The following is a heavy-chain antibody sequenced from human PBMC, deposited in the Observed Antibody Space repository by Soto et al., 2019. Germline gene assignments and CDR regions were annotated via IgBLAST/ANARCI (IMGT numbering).Heavy chain of an antibody. D-gene: IGHD2-2*01. Sequence: GGSLRLSCAASGFTFSSYAMSWVRQAPGKGLEWVSAISGSGGSTYYADSVKGRFTISRDNSKNTLYLQMNSLRAEDTAVYYCAKGLPLGCSSTSCYFDYWGQGTLVTVSS. CDR1: GFTFSSYA. CDR2: ISGSGGST. J-gene: IGHJ4*02. CDR3: AKGLPLGCSSTSCYFDY. V-gene: IGHV3-23*01.